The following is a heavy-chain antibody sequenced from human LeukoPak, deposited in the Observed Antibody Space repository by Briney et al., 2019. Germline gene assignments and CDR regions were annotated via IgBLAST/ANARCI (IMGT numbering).Heavy chain of an antibody. Sequence: SETLSLTCAVSGGSISSGGYSWSWIRQPPGKGLEWIGYIYHSGSTYYNPSLKSRVTISVDRSKNQFSLKLSSVTAADTAVYYCARAPEGNWNEVAGSLDYWGQGTLVTVSS. J-gene: IGHJ4*02. CDR3: ARAPEGNWNEVAGSLDY. V-gene: IGHV4-30-2*01. CDR1: GGSISSGGYS. D-gene: IGHD1-1*01. CDR2: IYHSGST.